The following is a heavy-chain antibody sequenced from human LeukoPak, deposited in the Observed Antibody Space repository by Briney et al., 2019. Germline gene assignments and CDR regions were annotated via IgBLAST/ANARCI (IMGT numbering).Heavy chain of an antibody. Sequence: GGSLRLSCAASGFTFSSYSMNWVRQAPGKGPEWVSSISSSSSYIYYADSVKGRFTISRDNAKNSLYLQMNSLRAEDTAVYYCARDVSAMVQGVIIPSPNYYYYMDVWGKGTTVTVSS. D-gene: IGHD3-10*01. V-gene: IGHV3-21*01. J-gene: IGHJ6*03. CDR1: GFTFSSYS. CDR3: ARDVSAMVQGVIIPSPNYYYYMDV. CDR2: ISSSSSYI.